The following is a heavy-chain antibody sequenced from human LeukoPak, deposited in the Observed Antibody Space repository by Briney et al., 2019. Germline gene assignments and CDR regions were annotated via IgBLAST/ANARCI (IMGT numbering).Heavy chain of an antibody. D-gene: IGHD3-22*01. V-gene: IGHV3-15*07. J-gene: IGHJ4*02. CDR1: GFTFSNAW. CDR3: TTGAETYYYDGSGYESGGY. CDR2: IKSKTDGGTT. Sequence: GGSLRLSCAASGFTFSNAWMNWVRQAPGKGLEWVGRIKSKTDGGTTDYAAPVKGRFTISRDDSKNTLYLQMNSLKTEDTAVYYCTTGAETYYYDGSGYESGGYWGQGTLVTVSS.